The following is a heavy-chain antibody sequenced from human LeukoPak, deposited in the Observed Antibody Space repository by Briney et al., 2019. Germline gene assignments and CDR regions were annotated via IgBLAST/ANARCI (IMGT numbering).Heavy chain of an antibody. CDR2: ITMSGSVI. D-gene: IGHD6-19*01. V-gene: IGHV3-11*01. CDR3: ARGGWSRGWFDP. CDR1: GFKFRDYY. J-gene: IGHJ5*02. Sequence: GGSLRLSCAAPGFKFRDYYMSWIRQAPGKGLEWISYITMSGSVIQYSSSVKGPFTPSRDNARNSLYLQMNSLRADDTAVYYCARGGWSRGWFDPWGQGTLVTVSS.